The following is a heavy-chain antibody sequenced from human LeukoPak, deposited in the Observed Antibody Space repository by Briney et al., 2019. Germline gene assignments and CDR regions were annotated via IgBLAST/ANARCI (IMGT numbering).Heavy chain of an antibody. CDR2: MCHSGNT. J-gene: IGHJ4*02. Sequence: SETLSLTCTVSGYSISSPYYWGWIRQPPGKGLEWIGSMCHSGNTYYNPSLKSRVTISVDTSKNQFSLKLNSVTAADTAVYYCARQTGSGLFILPGGQGTLVTVSS. D-gene: IGHD3/OR15-3a*01. V-gene: IGHV4-38-2*02. CDR1: GYSISSPYY. CDR3: ARQTGSGLFILP.